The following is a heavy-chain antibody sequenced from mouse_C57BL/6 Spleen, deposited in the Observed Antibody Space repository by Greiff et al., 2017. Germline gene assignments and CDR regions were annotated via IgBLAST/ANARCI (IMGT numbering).Heavy chain of an antibody. V-gene: IGHV1-53*01. CDR1: GYTFTSYW. CDR2: INPSNGGT. Sequence: QVQLQQPGTELVKPGASVKLSCKASGYTFTSYWMHWVKQRPGQGLEWIGNINPSNGGTNYNDKFKSKATLTVDKSSSTDYMQLSILTSEYSAIYYFARSLRDWYFDVWRTGTTLTVSS. D-gene: IGHD1-1*01. CDR3: ARSLRDWYFDV. J-gene: IGHJ1*03.